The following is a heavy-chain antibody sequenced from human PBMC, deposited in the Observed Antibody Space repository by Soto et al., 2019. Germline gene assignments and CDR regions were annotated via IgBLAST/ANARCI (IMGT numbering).Heavy chain of an antibody. D-gene: IGHD2-21*01. V-gene: IGHV4-4*02. Sequence: QVQLQESGPRLVKPSGTLSLTCTVSGGSITNSNWWSWVRLPPAMGLEWIGDIYHAGSTKYNPSLERRVTMSVDTSNNQFALTLTSVTAADTAVYSCARGPPIVGNTTPLDSWGQGTLVTVS. CDR2: IYHAGST. J-gene: IGHJ4*02. CDR3: ARGPPIVGNTTPLDS. CDR1: GGSITNSNW.